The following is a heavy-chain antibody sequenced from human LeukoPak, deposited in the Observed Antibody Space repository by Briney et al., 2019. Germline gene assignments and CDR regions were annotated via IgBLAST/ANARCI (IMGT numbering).Heavy chain of an antibody. CDR1: GFTFSSYE. CDR3: AKDSVVVAGLVNYFDY. J-gene: IGHJ4*02. D-gene: IGHD6-19*01. CDR2: ISSSGSTI. V-gene: IGHV3-48*03. Sequence: PGGSLRLSCAASGFTFSSYEMNWVRQAPGKGLEWVSYISSSGSTIYYADSVKGRFTISRDNSRNKVFLQIKRLGAEDTARYYCAKDSVVVAGLVNYFDYWGQGTLVTVSS.